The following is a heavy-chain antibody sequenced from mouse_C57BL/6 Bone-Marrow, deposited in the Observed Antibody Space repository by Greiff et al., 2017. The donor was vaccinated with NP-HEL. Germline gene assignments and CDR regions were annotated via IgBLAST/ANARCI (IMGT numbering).Heavy chain of an antibody. CDR1: GYTFTSYT. J-gene: IGHJ3*01. CDR3: ARWHPDAY. V-gene: IGHV1-4*01. Sequence: LEESGAELARPGASVKMSCKASGYTFTSYTMHWVKQRPGQGLEWIGYINPSSGYTKYNQKFKDKATLTADKSSSTAYMQLSSLTSEDSAVYYCARWHPDAYWGQGTLVTVSA. CDR2: INPSSGYT.